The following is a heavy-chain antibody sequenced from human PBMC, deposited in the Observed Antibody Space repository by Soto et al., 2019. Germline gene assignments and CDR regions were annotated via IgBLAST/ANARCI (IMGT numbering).Heavy chain of an antibody. CDR1: GFTFSSYS. Sequence: EVQLVESGGGLVKPGGSLRLSCAASGFTFSSYSMNWVRQAPGKGLEWVSSISSSSSSIDFAVSVKGRFTISRDNAKNSLYLQLNSLRAEDTAVYYCARDQPGYSYGYGLGYWGQGTLVTISS. CDR2: ISSSSSSI. D-gene: IGHD5-18*01. J-gene: IGHJ4*02. CDR3: ARDQPGYSYGYGLGY. V-gene: IGHV3-21*01.